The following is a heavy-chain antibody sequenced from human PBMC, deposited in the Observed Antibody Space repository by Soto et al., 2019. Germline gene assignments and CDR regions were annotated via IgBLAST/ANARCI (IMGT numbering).Heavy chain of an antibody. V-gene: IGHV3-21*01. J-gene: IGHJ4*02. CDR1: GFTFIGYT. Sequence: PGGSLRLSCAASGFTFIGYTMNWVRQAPGKGLEWVSSITSGSSYIYYADSVKGRFTISRDNAKNSLYLQINSLRAEDTAMYYCARSSFDYWGQGTLVTVSS. CDR3: ARSSFDY. CDR2: ITSGSSYI.